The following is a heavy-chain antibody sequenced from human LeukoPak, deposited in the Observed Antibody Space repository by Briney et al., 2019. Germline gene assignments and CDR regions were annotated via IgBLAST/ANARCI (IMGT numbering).Heavy chain of an antibody. Sequence: GGSLRLSCAASGFTFSRYSMNWVRQAPGKGLEWVAFISSGGNDIYYVDSVKGRFTISRDNAKNSQYLQLNTLRAEDTAVYYCARSLSGGLPPDWFDPWGQGTLVTVSS. V-gene: IGHV3-21*01. D-gene: IGHD2-15*01. J-gene: IGHJ5*02. CDR1: GFTFSRYS. CDR3: ARSLSGGLPPDWFDP. CDR2: ISSGGNDI.